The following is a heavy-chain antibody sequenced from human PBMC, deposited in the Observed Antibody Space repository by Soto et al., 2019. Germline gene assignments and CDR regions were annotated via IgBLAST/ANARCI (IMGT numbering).Heavy chain of an antibody. V-gene: IGHV2-70*01. J-gene: IGHJ6*02. CDR2: SDWDDDK. CDR1: GFSLSTSGMW. Sequence: SGITLVNPTQTLTLTCTFSGFSLSTSGMWVSWIRQPPGKALEWLALSDWDDDKYYSTSLTTRPTISKDTSKNKVVRTMTHMEPVVTATYYCARGGMTIFGVVTHSYYYGMDVWGQGTTVNVSS. D-gene: IGHD3-3*01. CDR3: ARGGMTIFGVVTHSYYYGMDV.